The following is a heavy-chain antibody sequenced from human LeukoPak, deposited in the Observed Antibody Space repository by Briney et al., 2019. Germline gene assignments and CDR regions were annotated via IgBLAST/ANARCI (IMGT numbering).Heavy chain of an antibody. J-gene: IGHJ4*02. Sequence: PGGFLRLSCAASGFTFSSYWMHWVRQAPGKGLVWVSRINSDGSSTSYADSVKGRFTISRDNSKNTLYLQMNSLRAEDTAVYYCAKTHYGDYTLIDYWGQGTLVTVSS. CDR2: INSDGSST. V-gene: IGHV3-74*01. CDR1: GFTFSSYW. D-gene: IGHD4-17*01. CDR3: AKTHYGDYTLIDY.